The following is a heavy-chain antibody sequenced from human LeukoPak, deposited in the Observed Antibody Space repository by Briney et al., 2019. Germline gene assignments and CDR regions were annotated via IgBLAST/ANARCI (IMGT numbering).Heavy chain of an antibody. D-gene: IGHD3-22*01. V-gene: IGHV4-39*01. J-gene: IGHJ4*02. CDR1: GGSISSSSYY. Sequence: SETLSLTCTVSGGSISSSSYYWGWIRQPPGKGLEWIGSIYYSGSTYYNPSLKSRVTISVDTSKNQFSLKLSSVTAADTAVYYCARHYYDSSGYYYSPPDYWGQGTLATVSS. CDR2: IYYSGST. CDR3: ARHYYDSSGYYYSPPDY.